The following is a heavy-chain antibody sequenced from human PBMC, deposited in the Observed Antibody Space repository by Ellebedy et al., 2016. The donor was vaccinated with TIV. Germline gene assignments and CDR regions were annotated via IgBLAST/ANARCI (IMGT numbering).Heavy chain of an antibody. J-gene: IGHJ3*01. V-gene: IGHV5-51*01. CDR3: ARPVAGVGDAFNL. Sequence: GESLKISCKGSGYSFTSYWIGWVRQMPGKGLEWMGIIYPGDSDTRYSPSFQGQVTISADKSISTAYLQWSSLKASDSAMYFCARPVAGVGDAFNLWGQGTMVAVPS. D-gene: IGHD6-19*01. CDR2: IYPGDSDT. CDR1: GYSFTSYW.